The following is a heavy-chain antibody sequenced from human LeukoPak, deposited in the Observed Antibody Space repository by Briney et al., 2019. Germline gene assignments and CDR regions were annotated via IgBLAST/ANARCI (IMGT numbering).Heavy chain of an antibody. CDR2: INHSGST. Sequence: SETLPLTCAVYGGSFSGYYWSWIRQPPGKGLEWIGEINHSGSTNYNPSLKSRVTISVDTSKNQFSLKLSSLTAADTAVYYCARGLGRDGYNYSLDFDYWGQGTLVTVSS. D-gene: IGHD5-24*01. V-gene: IGHV4-34*01. J-gene: IGHJ4*02. CDR1: GGSFSGYY. CDR3: ARGLGRDGYNYSLDFDY.